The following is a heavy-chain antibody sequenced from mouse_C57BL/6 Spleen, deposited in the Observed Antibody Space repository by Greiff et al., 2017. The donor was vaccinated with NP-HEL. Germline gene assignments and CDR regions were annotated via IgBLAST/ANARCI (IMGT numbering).Heavy chain of an antibody. CDR2: IYPGDGDT. D-gene: IGHD2-3*01. CDR3: ARGDGYQFDY. J-gene: IGHJ2*01. CDR1: GYAFSSSW. Sequence: VQLQQSGPELVKPGASVKISCTASGYAFSSSWMNWVKQRPGKGLEWIGRIYPGDGDTNYNGKFKGKATLTADKSSSTAYMQLSSLTSEDSAVYFCARGDGYQFDYWGQGTTLTVSS. V-gene: IGHV1-82*01.